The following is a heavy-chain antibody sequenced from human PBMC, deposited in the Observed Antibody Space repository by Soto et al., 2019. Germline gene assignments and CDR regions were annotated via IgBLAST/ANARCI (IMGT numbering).Heavy chain of an antibody. CDR2: IKSKTDGGTA. CDR1: GFSFSNAW. J-gene: IGHJ6*02. Sequence: EVQLVESGGGLVKPGGSLRLSCAASGFSFSNAWMSWVRQLPGKGLEWVGHIKSKTDGGTADYAAPVKGRFTISRDDSKNTPYLQMNSLKTEDTAMFYCTTLNYGVDVWGQGTTVTVSS. V-gene: IGHV3-15*01. CDR3: TTLNYGVDV.